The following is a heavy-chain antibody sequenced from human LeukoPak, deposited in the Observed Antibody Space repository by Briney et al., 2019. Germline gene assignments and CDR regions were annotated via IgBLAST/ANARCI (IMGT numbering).Heavy chain of an antibody. Sequence: PGGSLRLSCAASGFTFDDYAMHWVRQAPGKGLEWVSGISWNSGSIGYADSVKGRFTISRDNAKNSLYLQMNSLRAEDTALYYCAKDGNLYYYDSSGYYYFDYWGQGTLVTVSS. V-gene: IGHV3-9*01. CDR2: ISWNSGSI. D-gene: IGHD3-22*01. CDR3: AKDGNLYYYDSSGYYYFDY. CDR1: GFTFDDYA. J-gene: IGHJ4*02.